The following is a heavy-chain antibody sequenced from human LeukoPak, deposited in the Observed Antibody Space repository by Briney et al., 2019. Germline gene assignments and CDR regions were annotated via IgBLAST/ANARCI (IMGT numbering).Heavy chain of an antibody. J-gene: IGHJ4*02. Sequence: GGSLRLSCAASGFTFNSSNMNWVRQAPGRGLEWVANIKEDGSEKYYVDSVKGRFTISRDNAKNSLFLQMNSLRVEDTAVYYCARDYYYYDSGSYYSNIANWGQGTLVTVSS. D-gene: IGHD3-10*01. CDR2: IKEDGSEK. V-gene: IGHV3-7*01. CDR3: ARDYYYYDSGSYYSNIAN. CDR1: GFTFNSSN.